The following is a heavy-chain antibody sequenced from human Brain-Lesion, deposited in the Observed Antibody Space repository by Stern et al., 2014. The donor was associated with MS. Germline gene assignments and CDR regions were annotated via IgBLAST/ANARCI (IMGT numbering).Heavy chain of an antibody. CDR1: GFTFGSCA. J-gene: IGHJ4*02. D-gene: IGHD2/OR15-2a*01. V-gene: IGHV3-30*18. Sequence: VQLVESGGGVVQPGRPLRLSCVASGFTFGSCAMHWVRQAPGKGLGWVAGVSYDGSNKYYAASVKGRFTISRDNSQNTLYMQMSSLRPEDTAVYYCAKDRQYLTXXXXXWGQGSLVTVSS. CDR3: AKDRQYLTXXXXX. CDR2: VSYDGSNK.